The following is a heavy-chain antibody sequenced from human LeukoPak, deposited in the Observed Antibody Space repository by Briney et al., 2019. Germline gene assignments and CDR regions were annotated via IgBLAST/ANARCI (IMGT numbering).Heavy chain of an antibody. V-gene: IGHV4-34*01. CDR1: SGSFSGYY. D-gene: IGHD6-6*01. CDR3: AREYSSSSGRRAFDI. CDR2: IYHSGST. J-gene: IGHJ3*02. Sequence: SETLSLTCAVYSGSFSGYYWSWIRQPPGKGLEWIGEIYHSGSTNYNPSLKSRVTISVDTSENQFSLKLSSVTAADTAVYYCAREYSSSSGRRAFDIWGQGTMVTVSS.